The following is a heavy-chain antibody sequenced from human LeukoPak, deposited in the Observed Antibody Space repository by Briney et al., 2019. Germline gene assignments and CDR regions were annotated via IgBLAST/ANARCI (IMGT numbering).Heavy chain of an antibody. CDR1: GYTFTGYY. CDR3: TKQSPSGYSSGWDWYFDV. CDR2: INPNSGGT. D-gene: IGHD6-25*01. V-gene: IGHV1-2*02. Sequence: ASVKVSCKASGYTFTGYYMHWVRQAPGQGLEWMGWINPNSGGTNYAQKFQGRVTMTEDTSTDTAYMELSSLRSEDTAIYYCTKQSPSGYSSGWDWYFDVWGRGTLVTVSS. J-gene: IGHJ2*01.